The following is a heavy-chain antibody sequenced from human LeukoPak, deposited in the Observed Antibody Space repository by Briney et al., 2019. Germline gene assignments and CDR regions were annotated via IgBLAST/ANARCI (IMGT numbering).Heavy chain of an antibody. CDR2: IRYDGSNK. J-gene: IGHJ4*02. CDR1: GFTFSSYS. D-gene: IGHD2-2*01. CDR3: AAPGVPAATYYFDY. V-gene: IGHV3-30*02. Sequence: PGGSLRLSCAASGFTFSSYSMNWVRQAPGKGLEWVAFIRYDGSNKYYADSVKGRFTISRDNSKNTVYLQMNSLRAEDTAVYYCAAPGVPAATYYFDYWGQGTLVTVSS.